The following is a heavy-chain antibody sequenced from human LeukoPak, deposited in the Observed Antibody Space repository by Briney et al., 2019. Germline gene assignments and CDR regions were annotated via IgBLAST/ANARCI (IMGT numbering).Heavy chain of an antibody. CDR2: INPSAGGT. V-gene: IGHV1-46*01. CDR1: GYTFTSYY. D-gene: IGHD6-19*01. J-gene: IGHJ3*02. Sequence: ASVKVSCKASGYTFTSYYMHWVRQAPGQGLEWMGIINPSAGGTSYAQKFQGRVTMTWDTSPGTVYMELSSLSSEHTAGYYCARGGRERYSSGWTDAFDIWGQGTMVTVSS. CDR3: ARGGRERYSSGWTDAFDI.